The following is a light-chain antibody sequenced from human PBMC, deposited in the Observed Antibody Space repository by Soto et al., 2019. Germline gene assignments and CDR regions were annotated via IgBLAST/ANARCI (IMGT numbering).Light chain of an antibody. J-gene: IGLJ1*01. V-gene: IGLV2-14*01. CDR1: SSDIGDYNY. CDR2: DVS. CDR3: CSYTRSGTLI. Sequence: QSVLTQPASGSGSPGQSITISCVGTSSDIGDYNYVSWYQQHPGKVPEVIIYDVSNRPSGVSYRFSATKSGNTASLTISGLQAEDEADYYCCSYTRSGTLIFGTGTKVTVL.